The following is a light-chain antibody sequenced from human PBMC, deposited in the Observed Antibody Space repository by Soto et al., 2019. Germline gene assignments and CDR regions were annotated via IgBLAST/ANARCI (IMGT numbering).Light chain of an antibody. CDR3: QHYGTSPPDT. CDR2: GTS. CDR1: QSVGSGY. V-gene: IGKV3-20*01. J-gene: IGKJ2*01. Sequence: EDVLTQSTGTLSLSPGERATLYCRASQSVGSGYLAWFQQKAGQTPKLLFYGTSHRPTYIPDRFSAGGSGTDFSLTISSVEPEDFAVYYCQHYGTSPPDTFGQGTRLEIK.